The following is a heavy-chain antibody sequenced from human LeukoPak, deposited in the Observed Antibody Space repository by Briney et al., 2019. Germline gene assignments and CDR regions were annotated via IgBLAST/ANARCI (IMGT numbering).Heavy chain of an antibody. J-gene: IGHJ5*02. V-gene: IGHV4-30-2*01. D-gene: IGHD2-2*01. Sequence: SQTLSLTCAVSGGSISSGGYSWSWIRQPPGKGLEWIGYIYHSGSTYYNPSLKSRVTISVGRSKNQFSLKLSSVTAADTAVYYCARGRGYCSSTSCYSFYWFDPWGQGTLVTVSS. CDR2: IYHSGST. CDR1: GGSISSGGYS. CDR3: ARGRGYCSSTSCYSFYWFDP.